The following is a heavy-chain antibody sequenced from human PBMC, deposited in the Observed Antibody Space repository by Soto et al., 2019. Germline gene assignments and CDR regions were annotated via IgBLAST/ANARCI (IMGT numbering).Heavy chain of an antibody. V-gene: IGHV1-69*02. D-gene: IGHD3-10*01. CDR2: IIPILGIA. J-gene: IGHJ3*02. CDR1: GGTFSSYT. Sequence: QVQLVQSGAEVKKPGSSVNVSCKASGGTFSSYTISWVRQAPGQGLEWMGRIIPILGIANYAQKFQGRVTITADKSTSTAYMELSSLRSEDTAVYYCARVGEGDAFDIWGQGTMVTVSS. CDR3: ARVGEGDAFDI.